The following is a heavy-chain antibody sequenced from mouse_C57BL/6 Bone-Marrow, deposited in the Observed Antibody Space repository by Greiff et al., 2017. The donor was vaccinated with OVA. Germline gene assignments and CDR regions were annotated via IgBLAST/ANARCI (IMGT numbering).Heavy chain of an antibody. CDR3: ASHGNPFYYAMDY. Sequence: LQQSGAELVRPGSSVKLSCKDSYFAFMASAMHWVKQRPGHGLEWIGSFTMYSDATEYSENFKGNATLTANTSSSTAYMELISLTSEDSAVYYCASHGNPFYYAMDYWGQGTSVTVSS. CDR1: YFAFMASA. J-gene: IGHJ4*01. D-gene: IGHD1-1*01. V-gene: IGHV1-49*01. CDR2: FTMYSDAT.